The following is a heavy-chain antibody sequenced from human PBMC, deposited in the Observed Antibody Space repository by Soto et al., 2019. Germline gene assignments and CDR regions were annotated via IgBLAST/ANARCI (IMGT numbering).Heavy chain of an antibody. CDR1: GFTFSSYA. CDR3: AKDEGSGWNYFDY. V-gene: IGHV3-23*01. D-gene: IGHD6-19*01. Sequence: EVQLLESGGGLVQPGGSLRLSCAASGFTFSSYAMNWVRQAPGKGLEWVSSISGTSGRTYYADSVEGRFTISRDNSKNTLYLQIDSLRAEDTAVYYCAKDEGSGWNYFDYWGQGTLVSVSS. CDR2: ISGTSGRT. J-gene: IGHJ4*02.